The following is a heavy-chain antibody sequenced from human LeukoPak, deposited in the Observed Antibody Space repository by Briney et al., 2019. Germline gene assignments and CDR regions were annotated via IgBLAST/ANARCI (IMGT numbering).Heavy chain of an antibody. Sequence: GGSLRLSCAASGFTFSNSAMSWVRQAPGKGLEWVSTLSASGITTYYADSVKGRFTISRDNSKNSLYLQINSLRAEDTAVYYCAKEIYGSGSYSSIGPFAEWGQGTLVTVPS. CDR3: AKEIYGSGSYSSIGPFAE. CDR2: LSASGITT. D-gene: IGHD3-10*01. V-gene: IGHV3-23*01. J-gene: IGHJ4*02. CDR1: GFTFSNSA.